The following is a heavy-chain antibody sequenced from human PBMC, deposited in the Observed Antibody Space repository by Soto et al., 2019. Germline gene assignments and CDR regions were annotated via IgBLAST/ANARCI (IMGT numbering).Heavy chain of an antibody. Sequence: GESLKISCKASGYTFTGYYMHWVRQAPGQGLEWMGWINPNSGGTNYAQKFQGWVTMTRDTSISTAYMELSRLRSDDTAVYYCARGSYGDYPLYYYYYMDVWGKGTTVTVSS. V-gene: IGHV1-2*04. CDR2: INPNSGGT. CDR3: ARGSYGDYPLYYYYYMDV. J-gene: IGHJ6*03. D-gene: IGHD4-17*01. CDR1: GYTFTGYY.